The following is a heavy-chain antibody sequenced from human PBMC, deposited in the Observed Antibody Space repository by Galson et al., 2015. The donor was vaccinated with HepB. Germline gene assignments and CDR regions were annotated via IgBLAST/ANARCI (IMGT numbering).Heavy chain of an antibody. CDR2: IYYSGST. CDR1: GGSISSSSYY. J-gene: IGHJ1*01. Sequence: SETLSLTCTVSGGSISSSSYYWGWIRQPPGKGLEWIGSIYYSGSTYYNPSLKSRVTISVDTSKNQFSLKLSSVTAADTAVYYCARLYSRGYFQHWGQGTLVTVSS. CDR3: ARLYSRGYFQH. D-gene: IGHD6-13*01. V-gene: IGHV4-39*01.